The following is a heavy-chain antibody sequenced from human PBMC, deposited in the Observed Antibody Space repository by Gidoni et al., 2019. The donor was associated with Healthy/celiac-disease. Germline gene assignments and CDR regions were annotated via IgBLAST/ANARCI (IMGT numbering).Heavy chain of an antibody. D-gene: IGHD2-21*02. CDR3: AREGIVVVTAMIYYYGMDV. J-gene: IGHJ6*02. CDR2: IIPIFGTA. CDR1: GVTFSIYA. Sequence: QVQLVQSGAAVKKPGSSVKVSCKASGVTFSIYAISWVRQAPGHGLEWMGGIIPIFGTANYAQKCQGRVKITADESTSTAYMELSSLRSEDTAVYDWAREGIVVVTAMIYYYGMDVWGQGTTVTVSS. V-gene: IGHV1-69*01.